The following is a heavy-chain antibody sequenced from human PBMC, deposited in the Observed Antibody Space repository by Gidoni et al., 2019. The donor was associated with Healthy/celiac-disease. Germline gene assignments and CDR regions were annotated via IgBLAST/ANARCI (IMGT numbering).Heavy chain of an antibody. D-gene: IGHD3-3*01. Sequence: FSSYAMSWVRQAPGKGLEWVSAISGSGGSTYYADSVKGRFTISRDNSKNTLYLQMNSLRAEDTAVYYCAKAGAADFWSGYQDLDYWGQGTLVTVSS. CDR3: AKAGAADFWSGYQDLDY. CDR1: FSSYA. CDR2: ISGSGGST. J-gene: IGHJ4*02. V-gene: IGHV3-23*01.